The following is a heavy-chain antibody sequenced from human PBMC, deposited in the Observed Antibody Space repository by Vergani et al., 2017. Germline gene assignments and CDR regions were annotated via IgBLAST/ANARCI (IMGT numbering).Heavy chain of an antibody. CDR3: ARGLCDCTHIRCSPPSY. Sequence: EVQLVESGGGLVKPGGSLRLSCAASGFSFSSYSMNWVRQAPGKGREWVASISGSSSYVFYRDSVEGRLTINRDNAKKSVYLQMNSLRAEDTAMYFCARGLCDCTHIRCSPPSYWGQGTQVTVSS. V-gene: IGHV3-21*02. CDR1: GFSFSSYS. J-gene: IGHJ4*02. D-gene: IGHD2-8*01. CDR2: ISGSSSYV.